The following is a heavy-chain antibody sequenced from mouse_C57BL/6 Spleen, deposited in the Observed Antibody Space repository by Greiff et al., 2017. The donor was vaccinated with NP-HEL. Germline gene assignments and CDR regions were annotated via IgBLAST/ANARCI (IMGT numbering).Heavy chain of an antibody. D-gene: IGHD2-4*01. CDR2: IYPRSGNT. CDR1: GYTFTSYG. J-gene: IGHJ3*01. Sequence: VQLQQSGAELARPGASVKLSCKASGYTFTSYGISWVKQRTGQGLEWIGEIYPRSGNTYYNEKFKGKATLTADKSSSTAYMELRSLTSEDSAVYFCACWDYDDGFAYWGQGTLVTVSA. V-gene: IGHV1-81*01. CDR3: ACWDYDDGFAY.